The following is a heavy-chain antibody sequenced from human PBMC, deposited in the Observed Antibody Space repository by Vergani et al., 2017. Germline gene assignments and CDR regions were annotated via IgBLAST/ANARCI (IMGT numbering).Heavy chain of an antibody. CDR2: IRGSGGST. J-gene: IGHJ4*02. CDR1: GFTFSSYS. CDR3: AKDWAGGSYYRPIDY. D-gene: IGHD1-26*01. V-gene: IGHV3-23*01. Sequence: EVQLLESGGGLVQPGGSLRLSCAASGFTFSSYSMSWVRQAPGKGLEWVSAIRGSGGSTYYADSVKGRFTISRDNSKNTLYLQMNSLRAEDTAVYYCAKDWAGGSYYRPIDYWGQGTLVTVSS.